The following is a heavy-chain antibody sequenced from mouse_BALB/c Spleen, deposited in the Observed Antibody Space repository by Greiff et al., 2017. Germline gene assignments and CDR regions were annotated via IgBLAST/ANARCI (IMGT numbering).Heavy chain of an antibody. J-gene: IGHJ1*01. V-gene: IGHV1-7*01. CDR2: INPSTGYT. CDR3: ARNYGSSYGYFDV. CDR1: GYTFTSYW. D-gene: IGHD1-1*01. Sequence: QVQLQQSGAELAKPGASVKMSCKASGYTFTSYWMHWVKQRPGQGLEWIGYINPSTGYTEYNQKFKDKATLTADKSSSTAYMQLSSLTSEDSAVYYCARNYGSSYGYFDVWGAGTTVTVSS.